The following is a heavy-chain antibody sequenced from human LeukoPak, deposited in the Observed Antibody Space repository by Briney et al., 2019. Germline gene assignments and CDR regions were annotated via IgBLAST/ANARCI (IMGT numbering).Heavy chain of an antibody. V-gene: IGHV4-34*01. CDR1: GGSFSGYY. CDR3: ARDIGYCSSTSCYGYWFDP. CDR2: INHSGST. J-gene: IGHJ5*02. Sequence: SKTLSLTCAVYGGSFSGYYWSWLRQPPGKGLEWIGEINHSGSTNYNPSLKSRVTISVDTSKNQFSLKLSSVTAADTAVYYCARDIGYCSSTSCYGYWFDPWGQGTLVTVSS. D-gene: IGHD2-2*01.